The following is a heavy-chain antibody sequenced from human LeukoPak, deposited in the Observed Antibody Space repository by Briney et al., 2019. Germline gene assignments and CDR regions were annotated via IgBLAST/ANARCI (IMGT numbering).Heavy chain of an antibody. Sequence: GGSLRLSCAASGFTFSNYAMSWVRQAPGGGLEWVSAISGSGDTTFHADSVKGRFTTSRDNSKNTLSLQMSGLRVEDSAVYFCAKDTSSWWYHRAYIYAWGTGTTVTVSS. V-gene: IGHV3-23*01. CDR3: AKDTSSWWYHRAYIYA. J-gene: IGHJ6*03. CDR2: ISGSGDTT. D-gene: IGHD2-15*01. CDR1: GFTFSNYA.